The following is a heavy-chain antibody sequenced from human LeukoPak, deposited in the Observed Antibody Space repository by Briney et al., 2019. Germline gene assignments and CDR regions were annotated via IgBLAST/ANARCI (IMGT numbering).Heavy chain of an antibody. CDR2: ISAYNGNT. CDR3: ARGTYYYDSSGYYYFDY. Sequence: ASVKVSCKASGYTFTSYGISWVRQAPGQGLEWMGWISAYNGNTNYAQKLQGRVTMTTDTSTSTAYMELRSLRSDDTAVYYCARGTYYYDSSGYYYFDYWGQGTLVTVPS. D-gene: IGHD3-22*01. CDR1: GYTFTSYG. V-gene: IGHV1-18*01. J-gene: IGHJ4*02.